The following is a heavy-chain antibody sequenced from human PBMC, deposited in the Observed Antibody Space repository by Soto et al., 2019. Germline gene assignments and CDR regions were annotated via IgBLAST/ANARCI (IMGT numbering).Heavy chain of an antibody. CDR3: ARGGIGMVRTFDH. CDR1: GFTVSSTY. D-gene: IGHD3-10*01. J-gene: IGHJ4*02. CDR2: IFSSGES. V-gene: IGHV3-53*01. Sequence: EVQLVESGGCLLQPGGSLRLSCAASGFTVSSTYMSWVRQAPGKGLEWVSIIFSSGESFYADSVKGRFTISRDSSDNTVYLQMNSLKAEDTAVYYCARGGIGMVRTFDHWGQGTLVTVSS.